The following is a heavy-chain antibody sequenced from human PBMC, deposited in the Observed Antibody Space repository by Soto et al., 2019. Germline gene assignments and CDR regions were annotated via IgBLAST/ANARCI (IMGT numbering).Heavy chain of an antibody. Sequence: VQLLESGGGFEQPGGSLRLSCAATGFTFSVYAMTWVRQAPGKGLEWVSAVTANGGSTYSADSVKGRFTISRDNSKNTLFLQMNSLRAEDTAVYYCASLGVGDWANYYYYYGMDVWGQGTTVTVSS. CDR3: ASLGVGDWANYYYYYGMDV. CDR1: GFTFSVYA. D-gene: IGHD2-21*02. J-gene: IGHJ6*02. CDR2: VTANGGST. V-gene: IGHV3-23*01.